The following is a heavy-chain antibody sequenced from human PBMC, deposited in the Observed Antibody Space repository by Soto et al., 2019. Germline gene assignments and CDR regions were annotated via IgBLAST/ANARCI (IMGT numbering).Heavy chain of an antibody. CDR2: ISGYNGNT. Sequence: ASVKLSCKASGDTFTSYGSRWVRHAPGQGLEWMGWISGYNGNTNYAHNRQVRVTMTTDTSTSTAYMELRSLRSDDTAVYYCARAFNPLLVPAATAFDYWGQGTLVTVSS. J-gene: IGHJ4*02. D-gene: IGHD2-2*01. CDR3: ARAFNPLLVPAATAFDY. CDR1: GDTFTSYG. V-gene: IGHV1-18*01.